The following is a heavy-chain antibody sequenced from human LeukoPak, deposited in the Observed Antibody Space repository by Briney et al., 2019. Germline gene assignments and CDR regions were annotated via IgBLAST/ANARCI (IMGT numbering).Heavy chain of an antibody. CDR3: ARGFDYGFHY. CDR1: GFPFSRYG. Sequence: GGSLRLSCVPSGFPFSRYGMHWVRQAPGKGLEWVAIISYDGTNKYYADSVKGRVTISRDASKNTLYLQMNSLRIEDTAVYYCARGFDYGFHYWGQGTLLTVSS. D-gene: IGHD4-17*01. J-gene: IGHJ4*02. V-gene: IGHV3-30*03. CDR2: ISYDGTNK.